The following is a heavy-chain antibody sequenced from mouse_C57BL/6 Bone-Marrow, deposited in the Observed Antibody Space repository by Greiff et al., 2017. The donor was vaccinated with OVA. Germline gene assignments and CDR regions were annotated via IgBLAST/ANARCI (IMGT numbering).Heavy chain of an antibody. Sequence: VKLVESGPGLVKPSQSLSITCTVSGFSLTSYGVHWVRQPPGKGLEWLGVIGSGGSTDYNAAFISSLSISKDNYKCQVFFKMNSLQADDTAIYYCAKTVFITTVVANLDWYFDVWGTGTTVTVSS. J-gene: IGHJ1*03. V-gene: IGHV2-4*01. D-gene: IGHD1-1*01. CDR3: AKTVFITTVVANLDWYFDV. CDR1: GFSLTSYG. CDR2: IGSGGST.